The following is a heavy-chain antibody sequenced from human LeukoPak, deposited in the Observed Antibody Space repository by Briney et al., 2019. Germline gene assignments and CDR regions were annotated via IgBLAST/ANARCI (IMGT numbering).Heavy chain of an antibody. CDR1: GFTFSSYA. Sequence: GGSLRLSCAASGFTFSSYAMHWVRQAPGKGLEWVAVISYDGSNKYYADSVKGRFTISRDNSKNTLYLQMNSLRAEDTAVYYCAREYCSGGSCEHYFDYWGQGTLVTVSS. CDR3: AREYCSGGSCEHYFDY. V-gene: IGHV3-30-3*01. CDR2: ISYDGSNK. J-gene: IGHJ4*02. D-gene: IGHD2-15*01.